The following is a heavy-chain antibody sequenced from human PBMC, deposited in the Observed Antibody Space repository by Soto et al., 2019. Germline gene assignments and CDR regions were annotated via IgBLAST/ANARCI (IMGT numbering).Heavy chain of an antibody. J-gene: IGHJ5*02. CDR2: INHSGST. D-gene: IGHD3-9*01. Sequence: PSETLSLTCAVYGGSFSGYYWSWIRQPPGKGLEWIGEINHSGSTNYNPSLKSRVTISVDTSKNQFSLKLSSVTAADTAVYYCARQRGGYFDSNGPLPLLNWFDPWGQGTLVTVSS. CDR1: GGSFSGYY. V-gene: IGHV4-34*01. CDR3: ARQRGGYFDSNGPLPLLNWFDP.